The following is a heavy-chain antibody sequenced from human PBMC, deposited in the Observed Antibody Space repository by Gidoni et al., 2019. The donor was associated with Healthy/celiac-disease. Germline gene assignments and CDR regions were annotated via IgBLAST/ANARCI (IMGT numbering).Heavy chain of an antibody. CDR2: INPNSGGT. Sequence: QVQLVQSGAEVKKPGASVKVSCKASGYTFTGYYMHWVRQAPGQGLEWVGWINPNSGGTNYAQKFQGRVTMTRDTSISTAYMELSRLRSDDTAVYYCARGGVRIAAAGSYNWFDPWGQGTLVTVSS. J-gene: IGHJ5*02. V-gene: IGHV1-2*02. CDR3: ARGGVRIAAAGSYNWFDP. D-gene: IGHD6-13*01. CDR1: GYTFTGYY.